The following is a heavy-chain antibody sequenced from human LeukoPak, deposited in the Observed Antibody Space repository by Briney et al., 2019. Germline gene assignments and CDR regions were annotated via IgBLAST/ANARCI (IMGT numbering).Heavy chain of an antibody. CDR2: IYSGGST. V-gene: IGHV3-53*01. CDR1: GFTVSSNY. J-gene: IGHJ4*02. Sequence: PGGSLRLSCAASGFTVSSNYMSWVRQAPGKGLEWVSVIYSGGSTYYADSVKGRFTISRDNSKNTLYLQMNSLRAEDTAVYYCARESRVSAAGPSWWFDYWGQGTLVTVSS. D-gene: IGHD6-13*01. CDR3: ARESRVSAAGPSWWFDY.